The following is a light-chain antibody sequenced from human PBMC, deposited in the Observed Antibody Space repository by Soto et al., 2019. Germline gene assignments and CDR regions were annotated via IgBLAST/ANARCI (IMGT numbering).Light chain of an antibody. Sequence: EFVLTQSPGTLSLSPGERASLSCRASQFVSSSYLASYQQKPGHAPRLLIYGASNRATGISDGFSGSGSGANYIITISRPETEDYSGYCCQCNGNSPPLSVDGGTKVEIK. V-gene: IGKV3-20*01. CDR3: QCNGNSPPLS. J-gene: IGKJ4*01. CDR2: GAS. CDR1: QFVSSSY.